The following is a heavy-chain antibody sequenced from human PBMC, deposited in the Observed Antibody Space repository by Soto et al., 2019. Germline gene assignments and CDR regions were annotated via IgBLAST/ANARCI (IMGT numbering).Heavy chain of an antibody. D-gene: IGHD2-15*01. V-gene: IGHV3-74*01. CDR1: GFTFSSYW. CDR3: VKDVGSRMPFDI. Sequence: GGSLRLSCAASGFTFSSYWMHWVRQAPGKGLAWVSRISSDETTTTYADSVKGRFTISRDNAKNTLYLQMSSLRAEDTAVYYCVKDVGSRMPFDIWGQGTMVTVSS. J-gene: IGHJ3*02. CDR2: ISSDETTT.